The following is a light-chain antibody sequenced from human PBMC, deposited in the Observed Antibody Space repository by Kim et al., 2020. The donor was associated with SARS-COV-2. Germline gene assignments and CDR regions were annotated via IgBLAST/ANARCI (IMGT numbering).Light chain of an antibody. Sequence: RASLNCKSSQTVEYNSNNKNYLAWYQQKPGQAPKLLIYWASIRESGVSDRFSGSGSETDFTLTISSLQAEDVAVYYCQQYYSTPPSFGQGTKLEI. CDR2: WAS. CDR3: QQYYSTPPS. CDR1: QTVEYNSNNKNY. J-gene: IGKJ2*03. V-gene: IGKV4-1*01.